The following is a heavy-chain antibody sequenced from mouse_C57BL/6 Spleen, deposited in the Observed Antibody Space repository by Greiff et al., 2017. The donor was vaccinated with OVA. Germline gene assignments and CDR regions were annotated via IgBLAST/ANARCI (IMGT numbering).Heavy chain of an antibody. J-gene: IGHJ1*03. Sequence: QVQLQQPGTELVKPGASVKLSCKASGYTFTSYWMHWVKQRPGQGLEWIGNINPSNGGTNYNEKFKSKATLTVDKSSSTAYMQLSSLTSEDSAVYYCARSYYDYDGGDWYFDVWGTGTTVTVFS. CDR3: ARSYYDYDGGDWYFDV. V-gene: IGHV1-53*01. CDR2: INPSNGGT. CDR1: GYTFTSYW. D-gene: IGHD2-4*01.